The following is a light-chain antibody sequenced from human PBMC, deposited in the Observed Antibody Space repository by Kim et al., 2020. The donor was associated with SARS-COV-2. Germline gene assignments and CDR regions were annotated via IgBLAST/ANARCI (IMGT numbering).Light chain of an antibody. Sequence: DIQMTQSPSSLSASVGDRITITCRASQTISTFLNWYQQRPGKAPKLLISAASTLYPGVPSRFSGSGSGTHFTLTITSLQPEDFATYYCQQSYSVPVTFGGGTKVDIK. J-gene: IGKJ4*01. CDR1: QTISTF. CDR3: QQSYSVPVT. CDR2: AAS. V-gene: IGKV1-39*01.